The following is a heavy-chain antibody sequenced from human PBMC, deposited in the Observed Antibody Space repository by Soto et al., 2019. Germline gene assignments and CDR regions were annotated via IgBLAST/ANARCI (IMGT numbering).Heavy chain of an antibody. V-gene: IGHV4-59*01. D-gene: IGHD3-10*01. CDR1: CGSSSSYY. J-gene: IGHJ6*02. CDR2: IYYSGST. Sequence: SETLSLTCTVSCGSSSSYYWSWIRQPPGKGLEWIGYIYYSGSTNYNPSLKSRVTISVDTSKNQFSLKLSSVTAADTAVYYCARDRSYYYGSGKYYYYYYGMDVWGQGTTVTVSS. CDR3: ARDRSYYYGSGKYYYYYYGMDV.